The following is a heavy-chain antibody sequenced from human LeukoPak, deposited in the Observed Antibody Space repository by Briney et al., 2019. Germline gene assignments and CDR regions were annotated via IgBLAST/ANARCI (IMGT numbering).Heavy chain of an antibody. J-gene: IGHJ4*02. CDR3: ARDRAPYFDY. Sequence: PGESLRLSCAASGFTVSSNYMSWIRQPPGKGLEWIGYIYYSGSTNYNPSLKSRVTISVDTSKNQFPLKLSSVTAADTAVYYCARDRAPYFDYWGQGTLVTVSS. D-gene: IGHD1-26*01. CDR1: GFTVSSNY. V-gene: IGHV4-59*02. CDR2: IYYSGST.